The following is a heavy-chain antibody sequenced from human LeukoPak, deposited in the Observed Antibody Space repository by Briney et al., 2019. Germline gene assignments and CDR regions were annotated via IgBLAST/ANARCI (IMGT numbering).Heavy chain of an antibody. V-gene: IGHV3-7*01. CDR1: GFSFSSNW. CDR2: IKRDGSQK. CDR3: ARDHNRVGPFDY. D-gene: IGHD1-26*01. J-gene: IGHJ4*02. Sequence: GGSLRLSCAAPGFSFSSNWMGWVRQAPGKGLESVAHIKRDGSQKYYLDSVKGRFTISRDNAKNSLYLQMNSLRAEDTAVYYCARDHNRVGPFDYWGQGTLVTVSS.